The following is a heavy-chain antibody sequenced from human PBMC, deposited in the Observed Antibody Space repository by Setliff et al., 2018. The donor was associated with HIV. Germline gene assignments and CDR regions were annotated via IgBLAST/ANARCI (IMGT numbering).Heavy chain of an antibody. CDR2: INTNTGNP. CDR1: GYTFNNYA. D-gene: IGHD3-3*01. V-gene: IGHV7-4-1*02. CDR3: ARDLKRPNSNFWGGYPIPFDS. J-gene: IGHJ4*02. Sequence: WASVKVSCKASGYTFNNYAMNWVRQAPGQGLELMGWINTNTGNPTYAQGFTGRFVFSLDTSVSTAYLQISSLKAEDTAVYFCARDLKRPNSNFWGGYPIPFDSWSQGTLVTVSS.